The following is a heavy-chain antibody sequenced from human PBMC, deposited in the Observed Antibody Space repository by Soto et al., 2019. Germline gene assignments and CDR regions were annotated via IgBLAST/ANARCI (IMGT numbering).Heavy chain of an antibody. CDR2: IIPIFGTA. CDR3: ARIGSSNFGVVSDFDY. Sequence: AAVKFSCKASGYTFTSYAISWVRQAPGQGLEWMGGIIPIFGTANYAQKFQGRVTITADESTSTAYMELSSLRSEDTAVYYCARIGSSNFGVVSDFDYWGQGTLVTVSS. D-gene: IGHD3-3*01. CDR1: GYTFTSYA. J-gene: IGHJ4*02. V-gene: IGHV1-69*13.